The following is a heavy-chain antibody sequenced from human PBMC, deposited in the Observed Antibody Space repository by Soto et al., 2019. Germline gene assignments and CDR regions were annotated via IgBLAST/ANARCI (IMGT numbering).Heavy chain of an antibody. CDR2: IYSSGST. V-gene: IGHV4-59*01. J-gene: IGHJ6*02. CDR1: GGSISSYY. Sequence: QVQLLESGPGLVKPSETLSLTCTVSGGSISSYYWTWIRQPPGKGLEWIGYIYSSGSTNYNPSLKSRVTMSVDTSKNQFSLKLSSVTAADTAMYYCARVRIPSVAVVVAADTPNYGMDVWGQGTTVTVSS. CDR3: ARVRIPSVAVVVAADTPNYGMDV. D-gene: IGHD2-15*01.